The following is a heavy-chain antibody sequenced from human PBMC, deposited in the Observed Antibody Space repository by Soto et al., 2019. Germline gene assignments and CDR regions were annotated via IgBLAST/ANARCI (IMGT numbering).Heavy chain of an antibody. D-gene: IGHD1-26*01. CDR3: ARYYLGSGPRRYYYYGMDV. CDR1: GYTFTSYG. V-gene: IGHV1-18*01. CDR2: ISAYNGNT. Sequence: QVQLVQSGAEVKKPGASVKVSCKASGYTFTSYGISWVRQAPGQGLEWMGWISAYNGNTNYAQKLQGRVTMTTDTSTSPAYMELRSLRPDDTAVYYCARYYLGSGPRRYYYYGMDVWGQGTTVTVSS. J-gene: IGHJ6*02.